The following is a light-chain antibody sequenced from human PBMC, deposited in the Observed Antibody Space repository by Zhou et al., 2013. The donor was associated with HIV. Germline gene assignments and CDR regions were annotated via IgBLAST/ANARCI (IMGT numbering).Light chain of an antibody. Sequence: EIVLTQSPGTLSLSPGERATLSCRASQTISSAYLAWYQQKPGQAPRLLIYDASNRATGIPARFSGSGSGTDFTLTISSLEPEDFAVYYCQQQATGRAFGQGTKVEIK. CDR3: QQQATGRA. V-gene: IGKV3-11*01. CDR2: DAS. J-gene: IGKJ1*01. CDR1: QTISSAY.